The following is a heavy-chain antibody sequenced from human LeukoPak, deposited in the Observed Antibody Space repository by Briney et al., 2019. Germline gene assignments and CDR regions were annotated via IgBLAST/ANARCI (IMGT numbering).Heavy chain of an antibody. CDR2: IYSGGST. V-gene: IGHV3-66*01. CDR1: GFTVSSNY. Sequence: PGGSLRLSCAASGFTVSSNYMSWVRQAPGKGLEWVSVIYSGGSTYYADSVKGRFTISRDNSKNTLYLQMNSLRAEDTAVYYCARDSMSSGHYSDAFDIWGQGTMVTVSS. J-gene: IGHJ3*02. D-gene: IGHD3-22*01. CDR3: ARDSMSSGHYSDAFDI.